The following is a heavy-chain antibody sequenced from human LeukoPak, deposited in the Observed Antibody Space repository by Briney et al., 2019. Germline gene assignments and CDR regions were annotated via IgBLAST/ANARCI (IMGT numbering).Heavy chain of an antibody. CDR3: ARGARGGHFDY. CDR2: IYYSGST. Sequence: PSETLSLTCTVSGGSISSSSYYWGWIRQPPGKGLEWIGSIYYSGSTYYNPSLKSRGTISEDTSKNQFSLKLTSVTAADTAACYCARGARGGHFDYWGQGTLVPVSS. D-gene: IGHD3-16*01. CDR1: GGSISSSSYY. V-gene: IGHV4-39*07. J-gene: IGHJ4*02.